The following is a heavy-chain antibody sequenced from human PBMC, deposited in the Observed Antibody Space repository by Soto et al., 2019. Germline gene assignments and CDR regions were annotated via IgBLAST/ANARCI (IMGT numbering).Heavy chain of an antibody. D-gene: IGHD2-15*01. Sequence: CKTTGFSMLSYALQWVRQARGQRLEWIGWLVVGTGNTNYAQKFQQRVTISSDRSTNTVSMELSSLTSEDTAVYYCATGAYCSGGSCSDYYYYYYGMDLWGQGTTVTVS. V-gene: IGHV1-58*01. CDR2: LVVGTGNT. J-gene: IGHJ6*02. CDR3: ATGAYCSGGSCSDYYYYYYGMDL. CDR1: GFSMLSYA.